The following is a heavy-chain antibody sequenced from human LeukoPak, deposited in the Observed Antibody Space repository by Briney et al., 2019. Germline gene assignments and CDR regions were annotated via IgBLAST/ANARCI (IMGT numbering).Heavy chain of an antibody. Sequence: GGSLRLSCVASGITFSNYAVSWVRQAPEKGLDWVSVISGSAHKIRYADSVKGRFTISRDNSENIVYLQMNNLRVEDTAVYYCAGRPTGYSSGYIHWGQGTLDTVSS. V-gene: IGHV3-23*01. CDR3: AGRPTGYSSGYIH. CDR1: GITFSNYA. D-gene: IGHD5-18*01. CDR2: ISGSAHKI. J-gene: IGHJ4*02.